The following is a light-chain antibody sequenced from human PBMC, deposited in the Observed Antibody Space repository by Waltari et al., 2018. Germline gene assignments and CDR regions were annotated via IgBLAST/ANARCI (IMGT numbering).Light chain of an antibody. CDR3: QQSYTSLLT. CDR1: QEISIF. CDR2: YAS. J-gene: IGKJ4*01. Sequence: DIQMTQSPSSLSASVGDRVSISCRASQEISIFLNWYQQRPGKAPKLLVSYASTLQRGVPARVSGTGSGTDFTLVISSLQPEDFATYFCQQSYTSLLTFGGGTRVDIK. V-gene: IGKV1-39*01.